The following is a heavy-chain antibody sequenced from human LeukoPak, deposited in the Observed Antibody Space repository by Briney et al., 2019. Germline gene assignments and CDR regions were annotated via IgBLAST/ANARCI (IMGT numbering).Heavy chain of an antibody. CDR3: ARGGPDGHCRGNACYNYPFDF. D-gene: IGHD5-24*01. CDR1: GVSTSVGDYY. Sequence: PSQTLSLTCSVSGVSTSVGDYYWTWIRQPPGKGLEWIGCIHPSGDTYYKPSLNSRVSISGDTSRNRFSLKLTSVTAADTAVYYCARGGPDGHCRGNACYNYPFDFWGHGALVTVSS. J-gene: IGHJ4*01. CDR2: IHPSGDT. V-gene: IGHV4-30-4*01.